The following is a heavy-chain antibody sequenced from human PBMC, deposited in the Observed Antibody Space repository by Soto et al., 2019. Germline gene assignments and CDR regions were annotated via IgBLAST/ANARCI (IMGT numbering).Heavy chain of an antibody. Sequence: EVQLVESGGGLVQPGGSLRLSCAASGFTVSNNYMNWFRLAPGKGLEWVSLIYSGGGTYYADSVKGRFTISRDNSKKTLSLQMKSLRAEDRAVYYCARNGWGMATVGMWGPGTLVNVSS. CDR3: ARNGWGMATVGM. V-gene: IGHV3-53*01. D-gene: IGHD4-4*01. J-gene: IGHJ4*02. CDR1: GFTVSNNY. CDR2: IYSGGGT.